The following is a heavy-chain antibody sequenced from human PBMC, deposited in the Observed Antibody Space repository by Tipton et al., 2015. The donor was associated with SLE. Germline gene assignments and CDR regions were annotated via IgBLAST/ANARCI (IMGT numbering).Heavy chain of an antibody. CDR1: GFTFDDYA. CDR2: ISWNSGSI. CDR3: AKDMRYYDSSGPDASDI. J-gene: IGHJ3*02. V-gene: IGHV3-9*01. Sequence: SLRLSCAASGFTFDDYAMYWVRQAPGKGLEWVSGISWNSGSIGYADSVKGRFTISRDNAKNSLYLQMNSLRAEDTALYYCAKDMRYYDSSGPDASDIWGQGTMVTVSS. D-gene: IGHD3-22*01.